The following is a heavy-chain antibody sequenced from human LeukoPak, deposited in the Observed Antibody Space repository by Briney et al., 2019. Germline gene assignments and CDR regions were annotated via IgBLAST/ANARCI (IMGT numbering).Heavy chain of an antibody. CDR1: GFTFDDYA. CDR2: ISWNSGSI. J-gene: IGHJ4*02. V-gene: IGHV3-9*01. D-gene: IGHD1-20*01. CDR3: ARDRINWKHTFDY. Sequence: GGSLRLSCAASGFTFDDYAMHWVRQAPGKGVEWVSGISWNSGSIGYADSVKGRFTISRDNAKNSLYLQMNSLRAEDTAVYYCARDRINWKHTFDYWGQGTLVTVSS.